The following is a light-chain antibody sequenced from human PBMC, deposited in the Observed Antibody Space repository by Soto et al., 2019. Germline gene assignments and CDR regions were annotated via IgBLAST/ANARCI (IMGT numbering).Light chain of an antibody. J-gene: IGKJ1*01. CDR3: QQYNNWPWT. CDR2: GAS. CDR1: QSVNNN. Sequence: EIVLTQSPGTLSLSPGERATLSCRASQSVNNNYLAWYQQRPGQAPRLLIYGASTRATGIPARFSGSGSGTEFTLTISSLQSEDFAVYYCQQYNNWPWTFGQGTKVEIK. V-gene: IGKV3-15*01.